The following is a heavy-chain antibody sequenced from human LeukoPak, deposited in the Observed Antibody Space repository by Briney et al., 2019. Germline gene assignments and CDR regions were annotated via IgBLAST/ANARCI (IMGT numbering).Heavy chain of an antibody. J-gene: IGHJ5*02. Sequence: SETLSLTCTVSGGSISSGDYYWSWVRQPPGKGLEWIAYMYYSGSTYYNPSLKSRVTMSADTSKNQLSLKLSSVTAADTTVYYCARPYYYDSRIDPWGQGILVTVSS. CDR2: MYYSGST. CDR1: GGSISSGDYY. CDR3: ARPYYYDSRIDP. D-gene: IGHD3-22*01. V-gene: IGHV4-30-4*01.